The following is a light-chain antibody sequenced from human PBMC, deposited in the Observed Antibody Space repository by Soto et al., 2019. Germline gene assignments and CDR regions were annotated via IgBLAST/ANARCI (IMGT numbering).Light chain of an antibody. CDR1: QSISSW. J-gene: IGKJ1*01. V-gene: IGKV1-5*03. CDR2: KAS. CDR3: QQYNSYPWT. Sequence: DIQMTQSPSTLSASVGDRVTITCRASQSISSWLAWYQQKPGKAPKLLIYKASSLESGVPSRFSGSGSGTEFTLTISSLPPDDFATYCCQQYNSYPWTFGQGTKVEIK.